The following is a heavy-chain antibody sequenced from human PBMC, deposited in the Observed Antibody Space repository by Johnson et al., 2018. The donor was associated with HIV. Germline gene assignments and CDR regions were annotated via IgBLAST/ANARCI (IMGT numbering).Heavy chain of an antibody. J-gene: IGHJ3*02. CDR3: AKDRAPAYYYESDAAFDI. D-gene: IGHD3-22*01. Sequence: MLLVESGGGVVRPGGSLRLSCAASGFTFDDYGMSWVRQAPGKGLEWVCGISWNGGSTGYADSVKGRFTISRDNAKNSLYLQMNSLRAEDTALYYCAKDRAPAYYYESDAAFDIWGQGTMVTVSS. CDR1: GFTFDDYG. V-gene: IGHV3-20*04. CDR2: ISWNGGST.